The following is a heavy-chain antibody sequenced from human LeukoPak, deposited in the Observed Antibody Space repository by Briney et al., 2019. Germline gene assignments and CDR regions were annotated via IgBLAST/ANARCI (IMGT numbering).Heavy chain of an antibody. Sequence: GASVKVSCKASGYTFTSYGISWVRRAPGQGLEWMGWISAYNGNTNYAQKLQGRVTMTTDTSTSTAYMELRSLRSDDTAVYYCAKNRAGDYADYWGQGTLVTVSS. CDR2: ISAYNGNT. D-gene: IGHD4-17*01. CDR1: GYTFTSYG. CDR3: AKNRAGDYADY. V-gene: IGHV1-18*01. J-gene: IGHJ4*02.